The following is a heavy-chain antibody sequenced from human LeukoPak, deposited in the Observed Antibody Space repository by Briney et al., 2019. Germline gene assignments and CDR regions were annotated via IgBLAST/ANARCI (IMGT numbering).Heavy chain of an antibody. CDR2: IRDDGS. J-gene: IGHJ6*02. CDR3: AGWFGELFRDYYYGMDV. Sequence: GGSLRLSCAASGFTFSDYGMHWVRQSPGKGLEWVAFIRDDGSRYADSVKGRFTISRDNAKNSLYLQMNSLRAEDTAVYYCAGWFGELFRDYYYGMDVWGQGTTVTVSS. CDR1: GFTFSDYG. V-gene: IGHV3-30*02. D-gene: IGHD3-10*01.